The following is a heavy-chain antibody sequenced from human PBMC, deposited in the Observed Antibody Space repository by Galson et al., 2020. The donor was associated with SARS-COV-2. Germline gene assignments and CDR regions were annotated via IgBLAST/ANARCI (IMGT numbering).Heavy chain of an antibody. CDR3: ARMYYYDTGGSPKSAFDI. Sequence: SETLSLTCTVSGGSISSGSYYWSWIRQPAGKGLEWIGRIYSSGSTNFNPSLKSRVTISVDTSKNQFSLKLSSVTAADTAVYYCARMYYYDTGGSPKSAFDIWGQGTMVTVSS. CDR2: IYSSGST. D-gene: IGHD3-22*01. J-gene: IGHJ3*02. V-gene: IGHV4-61*02. CDR1: GGSISSGSYY.